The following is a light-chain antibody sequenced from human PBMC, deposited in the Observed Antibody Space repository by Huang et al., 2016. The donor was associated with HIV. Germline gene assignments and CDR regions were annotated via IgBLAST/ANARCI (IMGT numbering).Light chain of an antibody. CDR3: QKYDSVPRT. Sequence: DIQMTQYPSSLSASVGDRVTITCRASQDIKNYLAWYQQKAGQVPKLLIYAASSLQSGVPSRCSGSWSGTDFTLSITSLQPEDVAIYYCQKYDSVPRTFGQGTKVDIK. CDR1: QDIKNY. J-gene: IGKJ1*01. V-gene: IGKV1-27*01. CDR2: AAS.